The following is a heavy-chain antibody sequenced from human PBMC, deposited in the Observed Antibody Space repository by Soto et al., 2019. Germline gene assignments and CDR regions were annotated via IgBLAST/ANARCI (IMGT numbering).Heavy chain of an antibody. D-gene: IGHD6-19*01. J-gene: IGHJ4*02. CDR2: LIPALETP. V-gene: IGHV1-69*08. Sequence: QVQLVQSGAEVKKPGSSVKVSCKASGGSFSSYAISWVRQAPGQGPEWMGRLIPALETPTYPQKFQGRVTISADKSTNTSYMELRSLTSEDTAVYYCARDVDGSSGWFDFWGQGTLVRVSS. CDR3: ARDVDGSSGWFDF. CDR1: GGSFSSYA.